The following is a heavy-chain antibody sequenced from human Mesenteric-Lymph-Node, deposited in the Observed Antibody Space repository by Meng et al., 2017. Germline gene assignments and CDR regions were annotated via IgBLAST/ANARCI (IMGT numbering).Heavy chain of an antibody. CDR3: LRGSGGSV. D-gene: IGHD3-10*01. Sequence: QVQLQEPGPGLVKPSETLSLTCAVSGGSISRSDWWSWVRQPPGKGLEWIGETSHSGSTNYSPSLKSRVTISLDKSKNQLSLKLTSVTAADTAVYHCLRGSGGSVWGQGTLVTVSS. V-gene: IGHV4-4*02. CDR2: TSHSGST. J-gene: IGHJ1*01. CDR1: GGSISRSDW.